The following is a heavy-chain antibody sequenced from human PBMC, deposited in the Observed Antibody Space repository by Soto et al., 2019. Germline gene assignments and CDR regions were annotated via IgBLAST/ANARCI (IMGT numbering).Heavy chain of an antibody. V-gene: IGHV3-21*01. CDR1: GFNLSIYT. J-gene: IGHJ3*02. CDR2: ISGNNVYV. Sequence: EAQLVESGGGLVKPGGSLRVSCAASGFNLSIYTMNWVRQAPGKGLEWVSSISGNNVYVYYADSVRGRFSISRDNAKNSLTLQMNSLRAEDTAIYYCARDRCSGGSCYRTYAVDMWGQGTLVTVS. D-gene: IGHD2-15*01. CDR3: ARDRCSGGSCYRTYAVDM.